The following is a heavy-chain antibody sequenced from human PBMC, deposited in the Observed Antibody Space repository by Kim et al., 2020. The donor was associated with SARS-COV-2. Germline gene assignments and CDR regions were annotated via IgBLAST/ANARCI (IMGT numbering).Heavy chain of an antibody. CDR2: ISRDSGAI. D-gene: IGHD3-9*01. CDR3: ARPLSYQILTGSGMDV. V-gene: IGHV3-21*01. Sequence: GGSLRLSCAASGFTLSSYSMAWVRQAPGEGLEWVSSISRDSGAIYYEDSVKGRLTISRDNAQKSLYLQINSLRPEDTAVSYCARPLSYQILTGSGMDVWG. J-gene: IGHJ6*01. CDR1: GFTLSSYS.